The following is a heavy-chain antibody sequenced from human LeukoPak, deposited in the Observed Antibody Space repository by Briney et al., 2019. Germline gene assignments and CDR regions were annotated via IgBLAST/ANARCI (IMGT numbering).Heavy chain of an antibody. V-gene: IGHV3-23*01. Sequence: GGSLRLSCAASGFTFSSYAMSWVRQAPGKGLEWVSSLSGSGGSTYYADSVKGRFTISRDNSKNTLYLQMDSLRAEDTAVYYCARAKSLDYWGQGTLVTVSS. CDR3: ARAKSLDY. CDR1: GFTFSSYA. CDR2: LSGSGGST. J-gene: IGHJ4*02.